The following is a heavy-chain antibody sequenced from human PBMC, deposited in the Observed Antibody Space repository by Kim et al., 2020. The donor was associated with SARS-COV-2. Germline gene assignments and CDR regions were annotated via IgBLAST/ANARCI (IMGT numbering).Heavy chain of an antibody. CDR3: AREARASFDY. V-gene: IGHV3-7*01. D-gene: IGHD3-16*01. CDR1: GFTFSSYW. J-gene: IGHJ4*02. CDR2: MNQDGSEK. Sequence: GGSLRLSCADSGFTFSSYWMSWVRQAPGKGLEWVANMNQDGSEKYYVDSGKGRFTISRDNAKNSLYLQMNSLRAEDTAVYYCAREARASFDYWGQGTLVTVSS.